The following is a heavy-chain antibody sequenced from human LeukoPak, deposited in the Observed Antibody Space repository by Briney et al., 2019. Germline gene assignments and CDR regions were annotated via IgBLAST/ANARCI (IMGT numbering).Heavy chain of an antibody. J-gene: IGHJ3*02. D-gene: IGHD3-10*01. V-gene: IGHV4-34*01. CDR2: INHSGST. Sequence: SETLSLTCAVYGGSFSGYYWSWIRQPPGKGLEWIEEINHSGSTNYNPSLKSRVTISVDTSKNQFSLKLSSVTAADTAVYYCAKDSLKWGSGTDDAFDIWGQGTMVTVSS. CDR1: GGSFSGYY. CDR3: AKDSLKWGSGTDDAFDI.